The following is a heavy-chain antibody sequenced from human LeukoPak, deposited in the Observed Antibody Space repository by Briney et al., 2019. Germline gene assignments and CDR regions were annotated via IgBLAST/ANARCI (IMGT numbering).Heavy chain of an antibody. CDR2: IYYSGST. V-gene: IGHV4-39*01. D-gene: IGHD3-10*01. Sequence: PSETLSLTCTVSGGSISSSSYYWGWIRQPPGKGLEWIGSIYYSGSTYYNPSLKSRVTISVDTSKNQFSLKLSSVTAADTAVYYCARQAALDYYGPTINWFDPWGQGTLVTVSS. J-gene: IGHJ5*02. CDR3: ARQAALDYYGPTINWFDP. CDR1: GGSISSSSYY.